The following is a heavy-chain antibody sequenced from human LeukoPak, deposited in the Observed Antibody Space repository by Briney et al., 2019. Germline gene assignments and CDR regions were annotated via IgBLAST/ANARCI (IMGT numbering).Heavy chain of an antibody. V-gene: IGHV4-39*01. CDR3: VLVFGGYYVDY. J-gene: IGHJ4*02. CDR2: IYYSGST. Sequence: PSETLSLTCTVSGGSISSSSYYWGWIRQPPGKGLEWIGSIYYSGSTYYNPSLKSRVTISVDTSKNQFSLKLSSVTAADTAVYYCVLVFGGYYVDYWGQGTLVTVSS. CDR1: GGSISSSSYY. D-gene: IGHD3-22*01.